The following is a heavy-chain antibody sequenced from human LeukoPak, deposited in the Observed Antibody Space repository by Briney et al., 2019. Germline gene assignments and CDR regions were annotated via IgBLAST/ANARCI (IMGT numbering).Heavy chain of an antibody. J-gene: IGHJ4*02. D-gene: IGHD2-21*02. CDR3: AKPSQGFVVVTAIDY. Sequence: PGGSLRLSCAAPGFTFSSYAMSWVRQAPGKGLEWVSAISGSGGSTYYADSVKGRFTISRDNSKNTLYLQMNSLRAEDTAVYYCAKPSQGFVVVTAIDYWGQGTLVTVSS. CDR2: ISGSGGST. V-gene: IGHV3-23*01. CDR1: GFTFSSYA.